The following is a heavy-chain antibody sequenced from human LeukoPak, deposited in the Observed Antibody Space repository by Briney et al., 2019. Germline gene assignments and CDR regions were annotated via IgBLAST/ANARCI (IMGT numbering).Heavy chain of an antibody. CDR1: GGSISSATYY. Sequence: NPSQTLSLTCTVSGGSISSATYYWSWIRQPAGKGLEWIGHIYTSGSTNYNPSLKSRVTISVDTSKNQFSLKLSSVTAADTAVYYCARAETGTTWRAAVVEWFDPWGQGTLVTVSS. CDR3: ARAETGTTWRAAVVEWFDP. CDR2: IYTSGST. D-gene: IGHD1-7*01. V-gene: IGHV4-61*09. J-gene: IGHJ5*02.